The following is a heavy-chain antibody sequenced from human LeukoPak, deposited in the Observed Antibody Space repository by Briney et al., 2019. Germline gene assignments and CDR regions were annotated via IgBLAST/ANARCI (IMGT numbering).Heavy chain of an antibody. Sequence: PGGSLRLSCAASGFTFSSYAMSWVRQAPGKGLEWVSAISGSGGSTYYADSVKGRFTISRDNSKNTLYLQMNSLRAKDTAVYYCAKGFVVVPAATLDAFDIWGQGTMVTVSS. J-gene: IGHJ3*02. CDR3: AKGFVVVPAATLDAFDI. CDR1: GFTFSSYA. V-gene: IGHV3-23*01. D-gene: IGHD2-2*01. CDR2: ISGSGGST.